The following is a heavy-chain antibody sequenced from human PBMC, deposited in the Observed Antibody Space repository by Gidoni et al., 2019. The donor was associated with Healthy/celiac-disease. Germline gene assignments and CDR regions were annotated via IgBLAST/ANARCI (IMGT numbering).Heavy chain of an antibody. D-gene: IGHD1-26*01. CDR3: AREDSGSYSNWFDP. CDR1: GYTFTSYA. V-gene: IGHV1-3*01. Sequence: QVQLVQSGAEVKKPGASVKVSCKASGYTFTSYAMHWVRQAPGQRLEWMGWINAGNGNTKYSQKFQGRVTITRDTSASTAYMELSSLRSEDTAVYYCAREDSGSYSNWFDPWGQGTLVTVSS. J-gene: IGHJ5*02. CDR2: INAGNGNT.